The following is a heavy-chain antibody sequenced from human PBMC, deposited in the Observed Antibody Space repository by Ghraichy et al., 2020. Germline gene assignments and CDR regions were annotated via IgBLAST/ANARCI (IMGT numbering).Heavy chain of an antibody. CDR3: ARLRHLGQGFDP. J-gene: IGHJ5*02. CDR1: GGSISSYY. D-gene: IGHD3-16*01. CDR2: IYYSGST. Sequence: SETLSLTCTVSGGSISSYYWSWIRQPPGKGLEWIGYIYYSGSTNYNPSLKSRVTISVDTSKNQFSLKLSSVTAADTAVYYCARLRHLGQGFDPWGQGTLVTVSS. V-gene: IGHV4-59*01.